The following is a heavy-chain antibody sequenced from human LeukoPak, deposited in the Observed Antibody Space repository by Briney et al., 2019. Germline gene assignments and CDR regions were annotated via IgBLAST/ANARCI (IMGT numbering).Heavy chain of an antibody. CDR3: ARPYYDPFAMDV. V-gene: IGHV3-74*01. CDR2: INSDGSST. CDR1: GFTFSSYW. Sequence: PGGSLRLSCAASGFTFSSYWMHWVRQAPGKGLVWVSRINSDGSSTSYADSVKGRFTIPRDNAKNTLYLQMNSLRAEDTAVYYCARPYYDPFAMDVWGQGTTVTVSS. J-gene: IGHJ6*02. D-gene: IGHD3-3*01.